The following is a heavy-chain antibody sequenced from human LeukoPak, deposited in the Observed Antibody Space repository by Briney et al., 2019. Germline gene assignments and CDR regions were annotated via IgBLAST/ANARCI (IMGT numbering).Heavy chain of an antibody. Sequence: SETLSLTCTVSGVSVSNSNYYWGWIRQPPGKGLEWIGTIYYSGSTYYNPSLKSRITISVDTSKNQFSLKLSSVTAADTAVYYCARAGGIAARVYFDYWGQGTLVTVSS. CDR3: ARAGGIAARVYFDY. V-gene: IGHV4-39*07. D-gene: IGHD6-6*01. J-gene: IGHJ4*02. CDR1: GVSVSNSNYY. CDR2: IYYSGST.